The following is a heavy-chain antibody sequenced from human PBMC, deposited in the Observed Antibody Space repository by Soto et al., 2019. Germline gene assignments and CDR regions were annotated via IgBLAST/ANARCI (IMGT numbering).Heavy chain of an antibody. CDR1: GFTFSSYA. CDR2: ISYDGSNK. CDR3: ARGGPYNWNYVDY. Sequence: GGSLRLSCAASGFTFSSYAMHWVRQAPGKGLEWVAVISYDGSNKYYADSVKGRFTISRDNSKNTLYLQMNSLRAEDTAVYYCARGGPYNWNYVDYWGQGTLVTVSS. V-gene: IGHV3-30*04. D-gene: IGHD1-20*01. J-gene: IGHJ4*02.